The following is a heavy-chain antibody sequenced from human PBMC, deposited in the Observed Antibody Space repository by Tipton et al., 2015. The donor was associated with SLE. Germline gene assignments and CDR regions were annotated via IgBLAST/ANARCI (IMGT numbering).Heavy chain of an antibody. J-gene: IGHJ3*02. CDR3: AERYDTFEI. CDR2: ISAYTGET. D-gene: IGHD1-1*01. Sequence: QLVQSGAEVKKPGASVTVSCKTSGYIFTSYDITWVRQAPGQGLEWMGWISAYTGETNSAQRFQGRVTMTTDTSRTTAYMELRSLRSDDTAVYYCAERYDTFEIWGQGTMITVSS. CDR1: GYIFTSYD. V-gene: IGHV1-18*01.